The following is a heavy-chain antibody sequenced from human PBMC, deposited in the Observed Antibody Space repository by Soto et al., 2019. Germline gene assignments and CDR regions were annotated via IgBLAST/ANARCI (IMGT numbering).Heavy chain of an antibody. CDR1: GGTFSSYA. CDR3: ARDDSSGPYYFDY. J-gene: IGHJ4*02. D-gene: IGHD3-22*01. Sequence: QVQLVQSGAEVKKPGSSVKVSCKASGGTFSSYAISWVRQAPGQGLEWMGGIIPIFGTANYAQKFQGRVTITADESTSTAYRGLSSLRSEDTAVYYCARDDSSGPYYFDYWGQGTLVTVSS. CDR2: IIPIFGTA. V-gene: IGHV1-69*12.